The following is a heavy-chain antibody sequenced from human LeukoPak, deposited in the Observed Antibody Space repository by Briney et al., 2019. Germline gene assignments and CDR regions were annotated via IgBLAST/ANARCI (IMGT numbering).Heavy chain of an antibody. V-gene: IGHV4-39*07. CDR2: IHYNGNT. CDR3: ARASVEYYYDSSGFSRGNNWFDP. CDR1: GGSIRSFDNY. Sequence: SETLSLTCTVSGGSIRSFDNYWVWIRQPPGKGLEWIGGIHYNGNTYYYPSLKSRVTISVDTPRNQFSLRLSSVTAADTAVYYCARASVEYYYDSSGFSRGNNWFDPWGQGTLVTVSS. D-gene: IGHD3-22*01. J-gene: IGHJ5*02.